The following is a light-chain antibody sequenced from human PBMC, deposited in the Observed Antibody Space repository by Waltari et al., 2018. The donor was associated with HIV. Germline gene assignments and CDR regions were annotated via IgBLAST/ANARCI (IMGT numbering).Light chain of an antibody. Sequence: QSVLTQSPSASGTPGQRVTISCSGSRSNIGRYAVNWYQHLPGTAPKLLIYSDNQRPACVPDRFSGSKSGTSASLAISGLQSEDEAEYYCATWDGSLSGGVFGGGTKLTVL. V-gene: IGLV1-44*01. CDR2: SDN. J-gene: IGLJ2*01. CDR3: ATWDGSLSGGV. CDR1: RSNIGRYA.